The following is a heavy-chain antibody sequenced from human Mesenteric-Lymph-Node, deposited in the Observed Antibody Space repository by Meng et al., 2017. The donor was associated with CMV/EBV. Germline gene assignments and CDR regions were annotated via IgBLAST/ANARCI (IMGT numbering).Heavy chain of an antibody. CDR3: VRDGFWSGYDPGYYFDY. J-gene: IGHJ4*02. Sequence: GESLKISCAASGFTFTNYAMHWVRQAPGKGLEWMAVTSYDGSNKYYADSVKGRFTISRDNSKNTLYLQMNSLTAEDTAVYYCVRDGFWSGYDPGYYFDYWGQGTLVTVSS. CDR1: GFTFTNYA. V-gene: IGHV3-30*04. CDR2: TSYDGSNK. D-gene: IGHD3-3*01.